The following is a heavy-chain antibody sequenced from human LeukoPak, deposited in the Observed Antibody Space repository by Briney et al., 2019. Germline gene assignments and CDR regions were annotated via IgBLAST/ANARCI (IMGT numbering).Heavy chain of an antibody. V-gene: IGHV3-30-3*01. CDR1: GFTFSSYA. D-gene: IGHD3-22*01. CDR3: ARAGYYYDSSGYYPPGGYFDY. CDR2: ISYDGSNK. Sequence: GGSLRLSCAASGFTFSSYAMHWVRQAPGKGLEWVAVISYDGSNKYYADSVKGRFTVSRDNSKNTLYLQMNSLRAEDTAVYYCARAGYYYDSSGYYPPGGYFDYWGQGTLVTVSS. J-gene: IGHJ4*02.